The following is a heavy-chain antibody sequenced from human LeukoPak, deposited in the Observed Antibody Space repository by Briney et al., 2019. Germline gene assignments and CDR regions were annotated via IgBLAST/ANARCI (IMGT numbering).Heavy chain of an antibody. D-gene: IGHD2-2*01. CDR1: GYTLTELS. CDR3: ATTPSTYGAFDI. J-gene: IGHJ3*02. V-gene: IGHV1-24*01. Sequence: ASVKVSCKVSGYTLTELSMHWVRQAPGKGLEWMGGFDPEDGETIYAQKFQGRVTMTGDTSTDTAYMELSSLRSEDTAVYYCATTPSTYGAFDIWGQGTMVTVSS. CDR2: FDPEDGET.